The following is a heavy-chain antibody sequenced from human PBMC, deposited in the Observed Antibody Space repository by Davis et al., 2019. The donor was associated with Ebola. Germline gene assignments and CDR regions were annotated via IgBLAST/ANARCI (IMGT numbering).Heavy chain of an antibody. Sequence: SETLSLTCSVSGGSVSNGLYYWTWIRQPPGKRPEWIGHVYHSGSTNYNPSLKSRVTISVDTSKNQFSLKLSSVTAADTAVYYCARNNYDILTGSAYYFDYWGQGTLVTVSS. CDR1: GGSVSNGLYY. CDR2: VYHSGST. CDR3: ARNNYDILTGSAYYFDY. D-gene: IGHD3-9*01. V-gene: IGHV4-61*01. J-gene: IGHJ4*02.